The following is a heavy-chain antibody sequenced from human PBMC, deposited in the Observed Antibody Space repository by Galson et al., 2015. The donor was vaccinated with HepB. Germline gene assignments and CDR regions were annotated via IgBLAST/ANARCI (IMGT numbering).Heavy chain of an antibody. CDR3: ARALGYSPNLGMDV. CDR2: ISSSSSYT. Sequence: SLRLSCAASGFTFSDYYMSWIRQAPGKGLEWVSYISSSSSYTNYADSVKGRFTISRGNAKNSLYLQMNSLRAEDTAVYYCARALGYSPNLGMDVWGQGTTVTVSS. J-gene: IGHJ6*02. V-gene: IGHV3-11*06. D-gene: IGHD5-18*01. CDR1: GFTFSDYY.